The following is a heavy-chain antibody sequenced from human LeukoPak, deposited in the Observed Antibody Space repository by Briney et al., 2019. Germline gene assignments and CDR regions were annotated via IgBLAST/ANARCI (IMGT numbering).Heavy chain of an antibody. D-gene: IGHD4-17*01. CDR2: INPNSGGT. J-gene: IGHJ4*02. V-gene: IGHV1-2*02. CDR1: GYTFTGYY. CDR3: ARGVSGDYGDYWTDY. Sequence: ASVKVSCKASGYTFTGYYMHWVRQAPGQGLEWMGWINPNSGGTNYAQKLQGRVTMTTDTSTSTAYMELRSLRSDDTAVYYCARGVSGDYGDYWTDYWGQGTLVTVSS.